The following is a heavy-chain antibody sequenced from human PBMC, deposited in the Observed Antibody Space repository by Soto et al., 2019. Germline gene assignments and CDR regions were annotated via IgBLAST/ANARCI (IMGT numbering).Heavy chain of an antibody. V-gene: IGHV1-69*13. D-gene: IGHD3-9*01. CDR2: IIPIFGTA. CDR3: ARDLDILTGYYTRSRVFDP. CDR1: GGTFSSYA. J-gene: IGHJ5*02. Sequence: GASVKVSCKASGGTFSSYAISWVRQAPGQGLEWMGGIIPIFGTANYAQKFQGRVTITADESTSTAYMELSSLRSEDTAVYYCARDLDILTGYYTRSRVFDPWGQGTLVTVSS.